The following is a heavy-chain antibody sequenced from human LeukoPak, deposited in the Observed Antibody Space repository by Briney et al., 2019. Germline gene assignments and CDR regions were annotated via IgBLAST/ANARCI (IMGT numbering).Heavy chain of an antibody. CDR2: IYYSGST. CDR1: GGSISSGGYY. Sequence: SETLSLTCTVSGGSISSGGYYWSWIRQHPGKGLEWTGYIYYSGSTYYNPSLKSRVTISVDTSKNQFSLKLSSVTAADTAVYYCARQRRDGYNHFDYWGQGTLVTVSS. D-gene: IGHD5-24*01. J-gene: IGHJ4*02. CDR3: ARQRRDGYNHFDY. V-gene: IGHV4-31*03.